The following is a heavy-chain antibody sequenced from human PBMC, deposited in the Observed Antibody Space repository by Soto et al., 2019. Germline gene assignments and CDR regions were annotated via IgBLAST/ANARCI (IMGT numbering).Heavy chain of an antibody. Sequence: SLRLSCAASGFTFNRYAITWVRQAPGKGLEWVSTISGSGENTYYADSVKGRFTISRDNSKSALYLQMNSLRAEDTAVYYCAKGLGMSTPASCDNYYYGMDVWGQGTTVTVSS. D-gene: IGHD2-2*01. CDR3: AKGLGMSTPASCDNYYYGMDV. J-gene: IGHJ6*02. CDR1: GFTFNRYA. CDR2: ISGSGENT. V-gene: IGHV3-23*01.